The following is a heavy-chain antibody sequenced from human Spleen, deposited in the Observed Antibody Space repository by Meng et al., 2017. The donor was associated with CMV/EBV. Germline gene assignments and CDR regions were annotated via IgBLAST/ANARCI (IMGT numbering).Heavy chain of an antibody. CDR3: AKLGGDSYRHYFDY. CDR2: ISGSGRST. CDR1: GFIFSSYA. D-gene: IGHD2-21*02. J-gene: IGHJ4*02. V-gene: IGHV3-23*01. Sequence: GGSLRLSCAASGFIFSSYAMTWVRQAPGKGLEWVSGISGSGRSTNYADSVKGRFTISRDNSKNTLYLQMNSLRAEDTALYYCAKLGGDSYRHYFDYWGQGTLVTVSS.